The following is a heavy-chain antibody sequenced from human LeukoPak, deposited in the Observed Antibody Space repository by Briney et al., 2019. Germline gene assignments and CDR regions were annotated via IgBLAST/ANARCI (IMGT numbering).Heavy chain of an antibody. CDR1: GFTFSSYW. CDR2: ISPSDGNT. D-gene: IGHD4-17*01. Sequence: GGSLRLSCAASGFTFSSYWMTWVRQAPGMGLEWVSAISPSDGNTFYADSVKGRFTISRDNSKNTLSLQMNSLRAEDTALYYCAKDSSVPYGITEWGQGTLVTVSS. J-gene: IGHJ4*02. V-gene: IGHV3-23*01. CDR3: AKDSSVPYGITE.